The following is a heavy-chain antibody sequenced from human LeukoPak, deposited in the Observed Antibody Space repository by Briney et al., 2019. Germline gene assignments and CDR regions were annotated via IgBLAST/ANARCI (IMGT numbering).Heavy chain of an antibody. D-gene: IGHD5-18*01. CDR1: GGSISSYY. CDR3: ARARGRYSSNWFDP. V-gene: IGHV4-59*01. CDR2: IYYSGST. J-gene: IGHJ5*02. Sequence: TSETLSLTCTVSGGSISSYYWSWIRQPPGKGLEWIGYIYYSGSTNYNPSLKSRVTISVDTSKNQFSLKLSSVTAADTAVYYCARARGRYSSNWFDPWGQGTLVTVSS.